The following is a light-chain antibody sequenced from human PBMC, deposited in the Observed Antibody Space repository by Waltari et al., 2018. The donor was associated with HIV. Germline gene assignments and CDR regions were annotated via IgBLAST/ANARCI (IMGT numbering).Light chain of an antibody. CDR3: CSSVGNRTSFV. CDR1: SSDAGSDSL. Sequence: QSALTQPASVSGSPGQSIILSCTTTSSDAGSDSLVPSFQHSPGTAPKHIIYEGTNRPSGVSDRFSGSKSGGTASLSISALQAEDEADYYCCSSVGNRTSFVFGSGTRVTVL. CDR2: EGT. V-gene: IGLV2-23*01. J-gene: IGLJ1*01.